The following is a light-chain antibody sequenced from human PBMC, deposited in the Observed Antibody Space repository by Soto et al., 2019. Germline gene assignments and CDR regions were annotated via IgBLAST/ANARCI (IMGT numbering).Light chain of an antibody. CDR2: DVN. V-gene: IGLV2-14*03. CDR1: RNDVDYYDY. CDR3: STYESKTVVV. J-gene: IGLJ2*01. Sequence: QSALTQPASVSGSPGQSLTISCTGTRNDVDYYDYVSWYQQYPGKAPKLIIYDVNNRPSGVSNRFSGSKSGNTASLTISGLQAEDEADYYCSTYESKTVVVFGGGTKLTVL.